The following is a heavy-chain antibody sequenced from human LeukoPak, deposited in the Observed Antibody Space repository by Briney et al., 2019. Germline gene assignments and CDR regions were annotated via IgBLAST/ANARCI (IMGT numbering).Heavy chain of an antibody. V-gene: IGHV3-20*04. CDR1: GFTFDDYG. D-gene: IGHD3-16*02. CDR2: INWNGGST. CDR3: ARDSSTSYYDYVWGSYLCF. Sequence: PGGSLRLSCAASGFTFDDYGMSWVRQAPGKGLEWVPGINWNGGSTGYADSVKGRFTISRDNAKNSLYLQMNSLRAEDTALYYCARDSSTSYYDYVWGSYLCFWGQGTLVTVSS. J-gene: IGHJ4*02.